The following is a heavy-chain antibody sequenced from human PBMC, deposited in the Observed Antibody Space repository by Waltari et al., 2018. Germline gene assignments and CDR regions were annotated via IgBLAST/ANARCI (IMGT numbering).Heavy chain of an antibody. J-gene: IGHJ4*02. CDR3: TRGYTYGLGAY. D-gene: IGHD5-18*01. CDR1: GFTFEDFG. V-gene: IGHV3-20*04. CDR2: IHWNDGST. Sequence: EVHLVESGGGVVRPGGALRLSCAASGFTFEDFGMSWVRQAPGKGREWISGIHWNDGSTGYADSVKGRFTISRDNAKNSLYLQMNSLRAEDTALYYCTRGYTYGLGAYWGQGTLVTVSS.